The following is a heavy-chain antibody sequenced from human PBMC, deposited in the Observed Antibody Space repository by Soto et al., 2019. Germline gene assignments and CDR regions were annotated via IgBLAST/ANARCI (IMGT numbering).Heavy chain of an antibody. Sequence: GGSLRLSCAASGFTVRNNYMSWVRQAPGKGLEWVSVIYSGGTTYYADSVKGRLTMSRDIFDNTLSLQMDSQRAEDTAVYYCARQENIYYYYMDVWGKGTTVTVSS. CDR3: ARQENIYYYYMDV. CDR1: GFTVRNNY. J-gene: IGHJ6*03. CDR2: IYSGGTT. V-gene: IGHV3-66*04.